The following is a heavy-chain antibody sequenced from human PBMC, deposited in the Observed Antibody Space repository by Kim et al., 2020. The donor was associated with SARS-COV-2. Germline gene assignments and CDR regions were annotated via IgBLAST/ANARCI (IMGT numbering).Heavy chain of an antibody. J-gene: IGHJ4*02. Sequence: GGSLRLSCAASGFTFSSYSMNWVRQAPGKGLEWVSSISSSSSYIYYADSVKGRFTISRDNAKNSLYLQMNSLRAEDTAVYYCARSEDYDILTGYYSPQYYFDYWGQGTLVTVSS. CDR2: ISSSSSYI. V-gene: IGHV3-21*01. D-gene: IGHD3-9*01. CDR1: GFTFSSYS. CDR3: ARSEDYDILTGYYSPQYYFDY.